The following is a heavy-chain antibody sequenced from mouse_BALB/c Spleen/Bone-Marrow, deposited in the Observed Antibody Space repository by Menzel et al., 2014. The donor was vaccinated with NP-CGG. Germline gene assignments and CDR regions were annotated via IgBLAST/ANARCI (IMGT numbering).Heavy chain of an antibody. CDR3: ARSRGWYFDV. V-gene: IGHV1-87*01. CDR1: GYTLTSYW. J-gene: IGHJ1*01. Sequence: VQLQQSGAELARPGASVELSCKASGYTLTSYWMQWIKQRPGQGLEWIGAIYPGDGDTTYTQKFKGKATLTADKSSSTAYMQLSSLASEDSAVYYCARSRGWYFDVWGAGTTVTVSS. CDR2: IYPGDGDT.